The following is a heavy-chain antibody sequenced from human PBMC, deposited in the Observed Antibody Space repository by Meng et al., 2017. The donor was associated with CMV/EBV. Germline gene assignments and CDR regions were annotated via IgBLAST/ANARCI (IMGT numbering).Heavy chain of an antibody. CDR3: AKGGSLRYFDWYPVDY. CDR2: IYSGGSST. J-gene: IGHJ4*02. D-gene: IGHD3-9*01. V-gene: IGHV3-23*03. CDR1: GFTFSSYA. Sequence: GGSLRLSCAASGFTFSSYAMSWVRQAPGKGLEWVSVIYSGGSSTYYADSVKGRFTISRDNSKNTLYLQMNSMRAEDTAVYYGAKGGSLRYFDWYPVDYWGQGTLVTVSS.